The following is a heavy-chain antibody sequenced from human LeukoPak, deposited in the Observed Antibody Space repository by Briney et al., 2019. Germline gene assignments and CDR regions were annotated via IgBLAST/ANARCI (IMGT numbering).Heavy chain of an antibody. D-gene: IGHD1-26*01. CDR2: IYYSGST. CDR3: ARIVFRYWFDP. CDR1: GGSISSSSYY. V-gene: IGHV4-39*07. Sequence: SETLSLTCTVSGGSISSSSYYWGWIRQPPGKGLEWIGSIYYSGSTYYNPSLKSRVTISVDTSKNQFSLKLSSVTAADTAVYYCARIVFRYWFDPWGQGTLVTVSS. J-gene: IGHJ5*02.